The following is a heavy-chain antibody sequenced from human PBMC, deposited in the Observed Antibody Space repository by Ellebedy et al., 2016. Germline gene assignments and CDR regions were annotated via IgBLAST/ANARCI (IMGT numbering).Heavy chain of an antibody. Sequence: GESLKISCAASGFTFSSYWMNWVRQAPGKGLEWVANIKQDGSEKYYVGSVKGRFTISRDNAKNSLYLQMNSLRAEDTAVYYCVRDANGVYASNAFEIWGQGTMVTVSS. CDR2: IKQDGSEK. J-gene: IGHJ3*02. CDR1: GFTFSSYW. V-gene: IGHV3-7*03. D-gene: IGHD5/OR15-5a*01. CDR3: VRDANGVYASNAFEI.